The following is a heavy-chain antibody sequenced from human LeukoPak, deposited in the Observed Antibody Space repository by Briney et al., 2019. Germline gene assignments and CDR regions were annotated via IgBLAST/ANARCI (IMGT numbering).Heavy chain of an antibody. V-gene: IGHV3-21*01. CDR1: GFTFSSYS. D-gene: IGHD3-22*01. CDR2: ICISSSYI. Sequence: GGSLRLSCAASGFTFSSYSINWVRQAPGKGLEWVSSICISSSYIYYADSVKGRFTISRDNAKNSLYLQMNSLRAEDTAVYYCARGPQKNGHSSGYPGYFDYWGQGTLVTVSS. J-gene: IGHJ4*02. CDR3: ARGPQKNGHSSGYPGYFDY.